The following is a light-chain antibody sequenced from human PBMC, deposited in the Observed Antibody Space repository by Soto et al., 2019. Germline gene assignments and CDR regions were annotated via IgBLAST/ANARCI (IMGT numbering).Light chain of an antibody. J-gene: IGLJ1*01. CDR3: SSYTSGSPPYV. CDR2: DVS. Sequence: QSVLTQPASVSGSPGHSITISCTGTSSDVGGYNFVSWYQHHPGKAPKLVIYDVSNRPSGVSNRFSGSKSGNTASLTISGLQAEDEADYYCSSYTSGSPPYVFGTGTKVTV. CDR1: SSDVGGYNF. V-gene: IGLV2-14*03.